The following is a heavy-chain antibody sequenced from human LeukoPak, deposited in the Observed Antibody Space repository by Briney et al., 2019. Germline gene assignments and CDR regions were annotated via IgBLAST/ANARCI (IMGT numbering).Heavy chain of an antibody. V-gene: IGHV6-1*01. D-gene: IGHD6-13*01. CDR2: TYYRSKWYN. Sequence: SQTLSLTCAISRDSVSSNSVTWNWIRQSPSRGLEWLGRTYYRSKWYNDYAVSVKSRITINPDTSKNQFSLQLISVTPEDTAVYYCARHSTNWSFDYWGQGTLVIVSS. J-gene: IGHJ4*02. CDR1: RDSVSSNSVT. CDR3: ARHSTNWSFDY.